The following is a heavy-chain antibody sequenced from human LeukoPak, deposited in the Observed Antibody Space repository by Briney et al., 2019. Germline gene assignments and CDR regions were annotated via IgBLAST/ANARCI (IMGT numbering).Heavy chain of an antibody. D-gene: IGHD6-13*01. J-gene: IGHJ4*02. CDR3: ARGASSSGYSSSWLSYFDY. Sequence: SETLSLTCTVSGGSISSSYWSWIRQPPGKGLEWIGYIYYTGRTNYSPSLKSRVTISVDTSKNQFSLKLSSVTAADTAVYYCARGASSSGYSSSWLSYFDYWGQGTLVTVSS. CDR1: GGSISSSY. CDR2: IYYTGRT. V-gene: IGHV4-59*01.